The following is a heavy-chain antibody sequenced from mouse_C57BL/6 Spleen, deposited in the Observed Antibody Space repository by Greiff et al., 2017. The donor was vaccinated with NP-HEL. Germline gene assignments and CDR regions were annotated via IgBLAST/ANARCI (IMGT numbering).Heavy chain of an antibody. CDR2: INYDGSST. V-gene: IGHV5-16*01. CDR1: GFTFSDYY. J-gene: IGHJ1*03. Sequence: EVKLVESEGGLVQPGSSMKLSCTASGFTFSDYYMAWVRQVPEKGLEWVANINYDGSSTYYLDSLKSRFIISRDNAKNILYLQMSSLKSEDTATYYCARGGYDGSSYWYFDVWGKGTTVTVSS. CDR3: ARGGYDGSSYWYFDV. D-gene: IGHD1-1*01.